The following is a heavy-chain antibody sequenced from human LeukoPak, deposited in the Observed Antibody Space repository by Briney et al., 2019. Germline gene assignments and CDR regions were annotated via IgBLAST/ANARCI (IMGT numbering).Heavy chain of an antibody. CDR2: IKQDGSKK. Sequence: GGSLRLSCVASGSPFSSYWMTWVRQAPGKGLEWVANIKQDGSKKSYVDSVKGRFTISRDNAKNSLYLQTNSLRAEDTAIYYCTRVGYIDEGIDYWGQGTPVTVSS. V-gene: IGHV3-7*04. D-gene: IGHD5-24*01. J-gene: IGHJ4*02. CDR1: GSPFSSYW. CDR3: TRVGYIDEGIDY.